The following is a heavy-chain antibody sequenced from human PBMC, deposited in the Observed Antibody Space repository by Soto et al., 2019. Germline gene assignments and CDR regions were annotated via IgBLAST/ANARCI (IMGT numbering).Heavy chain of an antibody. CDR1: GFTFSDYA. J-gene: IGHJ4*02. V-gene: IGHV3-30-3*01. Sequence: QVQLVESGGGVVHPGRSLRLSCEASGFTFSDYAMHWVRQAPGKGLEWVAVISYDGTKKYYADSVKGRFTIFTDNSKNTLYLQMHSLRPEDTAVYYCARDRDNSPTYYFYYWGQGTLVTVSS. CDR3: ARDRDNSPTYYFYY. CDR2: ISYDGTKK. D-gene: IGHD1-20*01.